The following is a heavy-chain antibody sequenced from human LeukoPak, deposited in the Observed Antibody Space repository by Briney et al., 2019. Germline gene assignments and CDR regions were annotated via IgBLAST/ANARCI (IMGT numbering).Heavy chain of an antibody. J-gene: IGHJ4*02. V-gene: IGHV4-39*01. D-gene: IGHD2-2*01. Sequence: SETLSLTCTVSGGSISSSSYYWGWIRQPPGKGLEWIGRIYYSGSTYYNPSLKSRVSISVDTSENQFSLKLSSVTAADTAVYYCARHFVGYCGSTGCSALYFDYWGQGTLVTVSS. CDR2: IYYSGST. CDR3: ARHFVGYCGSTGCSALYFDY. CDR1: GGSISSSSYY.